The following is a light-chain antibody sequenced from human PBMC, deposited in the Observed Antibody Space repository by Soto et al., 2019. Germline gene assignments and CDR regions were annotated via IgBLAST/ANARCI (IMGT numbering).Light chain of an antibody. Sequence: DLVLTQSPLSLSVAPGQPASISCKSSQCLLNITGENLLFWYLQKPGKAPQLLIYEVSTRVSGVPDRFSGSGSGTDFTLEISRVETDDVGIYYCMQSTQLPPTFGQGTRLQ. CDR1: QCLLNITGENL. J-gene: IGKJ5*01. CDR2: EVS. V-gene: IGKV2D-29*01. CDR3: MQSTQLPPT.